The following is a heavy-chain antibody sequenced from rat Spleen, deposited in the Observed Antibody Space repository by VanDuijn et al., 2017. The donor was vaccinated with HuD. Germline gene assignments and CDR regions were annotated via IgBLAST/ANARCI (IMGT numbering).Heavy chain of an antibody. J-gene: IGHJ3*01. CDR2: ILYDGSRT. CDR1: GFTFSDYN. D-gene: IGHD4-3*01. CDR3: VRQDTSGYSNWFAY. Sequence: EVQLVESGGGLVQPGRSLKLSCTASGFTFSDYNMAWVRQAPKKGLDWVATILYDGSRTYYRDSVKGRFTVSRDNAKNTLYLQLDSLRSEDTATYYCVRQDTSGYSNWFAYWGQGTLVTVSS. V-gene: IGHV5S10*01.